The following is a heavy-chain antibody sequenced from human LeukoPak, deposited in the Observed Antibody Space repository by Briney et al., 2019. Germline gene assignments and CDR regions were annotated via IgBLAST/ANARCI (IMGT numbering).Heavy chain of an antibody. CDR2: IRYDGSNK. Sequence: GGSLRLSCAASGFTFSSYGMHWVRQAPGKGLEWVAFIRYDGSNKYYADSVKGRFTISRDNSKNTLYLQMNSLRAEGTAVYYCAKDHNPTYIVVVPAAYYYYYMDVWGKGATVTVSS. CDR1: GFTFSSYG. D-gene: IGHD2-2*01. CDR3: AKDHNPTYIVVVPAAYYYYYMDV. V-gene: IGHV3-30*02. J-gene: IGHJ6*03.